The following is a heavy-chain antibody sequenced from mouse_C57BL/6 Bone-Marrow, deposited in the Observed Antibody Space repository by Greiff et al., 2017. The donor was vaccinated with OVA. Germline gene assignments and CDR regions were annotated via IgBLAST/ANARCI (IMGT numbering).Heavy chain of an antibody. D-gene: IGHD4-1*01. Sequence: VQLQQSGAELVRPGASVKLSCTASGFNIKDDYMHWVKQRPEQGLEWIGWIDPENGDTEYASKFQGKATITADTSSNTAYLQLSSLTSEDTAVYYCTTRLGRNDAMDYWGQGTSVTVSS. V-gene: IGHV14-4*01. CDR3: TTRLGRNDAMDY. CDR2: IDPENGDT. J-gene: IGHJ4*01. CDR1: GFNIKDDY.